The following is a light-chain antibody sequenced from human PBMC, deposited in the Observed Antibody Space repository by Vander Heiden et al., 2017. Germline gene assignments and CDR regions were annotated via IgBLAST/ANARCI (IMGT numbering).Light chain of an antibody. V-gene: IGLV3-21*02. Sequence: SCLLTQAPSVSVAPGQPATTTCAVHTIRTKSVPWYRQRPGQAPEVVVHDDSERPSGIPERFSGYNTGNTATMTISRVEGEDEADYYCQVWDSGSDVVFGGGTKLTVL. CDR3: QVWDSGSDVV. CDR1: TIRTKS. J-gene: IGLJ2*01. CDR2: DDS.